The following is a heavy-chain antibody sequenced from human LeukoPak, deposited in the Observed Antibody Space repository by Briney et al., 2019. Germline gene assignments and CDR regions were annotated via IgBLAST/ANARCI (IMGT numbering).Heavy chain of an antibody. CDR3: ARDHGSGSYYGRAAFDI. CDR2: ISSSSSYI. V-gene: IGHV3-21*01. D-gene: IGHD1-26*01. CDR1: GFTFSSYS. J-gene: IGHJ3*02. Sequence: GGSLRLSCAASGFTFSSYSMNWVRQAPGKGLEWVSSISSSSSYIYYADSVKGRFTISRDNAKNSLYLQMNSLRAEDTAVYYCARDHGSGSYYGRAAFDIWGQGTMVTVSS.